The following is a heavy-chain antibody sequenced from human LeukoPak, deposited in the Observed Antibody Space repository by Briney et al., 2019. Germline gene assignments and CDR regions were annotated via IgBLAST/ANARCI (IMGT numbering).Heavy chain of an antibody. D-gene: IGHD2-15*01. CDR3: ARNIVVVAAATPAQEGYYFDY. J-gene: IGHJ4*02. CDR2: IYYSGST. CDR1: GGSISSYY. V-gene: IGHV4-59*12. Sequence: SETLSLTCTVSGGSISSYYWSWIRQPPGKGLEWIGYIYYSGSTNYNPSLKSRVTISVDTSKNQFSLKLSSVTAADTAVYYCARNIVVVAAATPAQEGYYFDYWGQGTLVTVSS.